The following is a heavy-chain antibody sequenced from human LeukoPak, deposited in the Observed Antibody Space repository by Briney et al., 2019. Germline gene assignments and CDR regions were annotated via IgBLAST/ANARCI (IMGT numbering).Heavy chain of an antibody. J-gene: IGHJ4*02. V-gene: IGHV3-23*01. CDR3: AKDPLNTLMVSPTFDY. D-gene: IGHD5-18*01. Sequence: GGSLRLSCVVSGFPFSSYAMSWVRQAPGKGLEWVSGISGSGDDTYYPASVKGRFIVSRDTSKNTLYLQMNSLRAEDTAVYYCAKDPLNTLMVSPTFDYWGQGTLVTVSS. CDR1: GFPFSSYA. CDR2: ISGSGDDT.